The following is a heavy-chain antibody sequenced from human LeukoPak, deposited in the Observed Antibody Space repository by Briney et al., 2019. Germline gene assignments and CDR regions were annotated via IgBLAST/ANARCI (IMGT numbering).Heavy chain of an antibody. V-gene: IGHV1-69*13. CDR1: GGTFSSYA. CDR3: ARGRVADYYYYGMDV. Sequence: SVKVSCKASGGTFSSYAISWVRQAPGQGLEWMGEIIPIFGTANYAQKFQGRVTITADESTSTAYMELSSLRSEDTAVYYCARGRVADYYYYGMDVWGQGTTVTVSS. CDR2: IIPIFGTA. J-gene: IGHJ6*02. D-gene: IGHD3-10*01.